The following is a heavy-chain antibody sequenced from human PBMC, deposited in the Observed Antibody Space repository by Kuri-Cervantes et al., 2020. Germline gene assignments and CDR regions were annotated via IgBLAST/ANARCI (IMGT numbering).Heavy chain of an antibody. CDR3: ARDGRCSGGSCYSP. Sequence: SETLSLTCTVSGGSISSYYWSWIRQPPGKGLEWIGYIYYSGSTNYNPSLKSRVTISVDTSKDQFSLKLSSVTAADTAVYYCARDGRCSGGSCYSPWGQGTLVTVSS. CDR1: GGSISSYY. CDR2: IYYSGST. V-gene: IGHV4-59*12. D-gene: IGHD2-15*01. J-gene: IGHJ5*02.